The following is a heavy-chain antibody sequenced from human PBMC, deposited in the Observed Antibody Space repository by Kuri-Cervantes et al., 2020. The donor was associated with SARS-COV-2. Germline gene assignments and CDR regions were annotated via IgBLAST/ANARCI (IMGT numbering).Heavy chain of an antibody. Sequence: SVKVSCKASGGTFSSYAISWVRQAPGQGLEWMGGIIPIFGTANYAQKFQGRVTITAGESTSTAYMELSSLRSEDTAVYYCARDTPFDFWSGYFLNPGWSEPSMDVWGQGTTVTVSS. V-gene: IGHV1-69*13. J-gene: IGHJ6*02. D-gene: IGHD3-3*01. CDR2: IIPIFGTA. CDR1: GGTFSSYA. CDR3: ARDTPFDFWSGYFLNPGWSEPSMDV.